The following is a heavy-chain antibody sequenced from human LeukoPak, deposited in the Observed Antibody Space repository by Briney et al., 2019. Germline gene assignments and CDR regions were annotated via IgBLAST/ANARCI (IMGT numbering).Heavy chain of an antibody. Sequence: SETLSLTCAVYGGSLSGYYWSWIRQPPGKGLEWIGEINHSGSTNCNPSLKSRVTISVDTSKNQFSLKLSSVTAADTAVYYCRQAPIYDIVVVPAANYGMDVWGQGTTVTVSS. D-gene: IGHD2-2*01. CDR1: GGSLSGYY. CDR2: INHSGST. J-gene: IGHJ6*02. V-gene: IGHV4-34*01. CDR3: RQAPIYDIVVVPAANYGMDV.